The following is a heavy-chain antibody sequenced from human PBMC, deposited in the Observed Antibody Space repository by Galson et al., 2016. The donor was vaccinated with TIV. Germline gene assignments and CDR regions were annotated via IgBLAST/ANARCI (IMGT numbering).Heavy chain of an antibody. Sequence: SVKVSCKASGHTFTSYDMNWVRQAPGQGLEWMGWMNPNRGNTGYTQKFKGRVTMTRDTSVSTAYMELTNLRSEDTAVYYCAQLVRKCGMTRCYGDHVDYWGQGTLVTVSS. V-gene: IGHV1-8*01. CDR2: MNPNRGNT. CDR3: AQLVRKCGMTRCYGDHVDY. J-gene: IGHJ4*02. CDR1: GHTFTSYD. D-gene: IGHD2-2*01.